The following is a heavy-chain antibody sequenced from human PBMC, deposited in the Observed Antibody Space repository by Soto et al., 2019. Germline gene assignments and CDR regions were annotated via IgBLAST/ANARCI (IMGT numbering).Heavy chain of an antibody. CDR2: FYTDGSR. CDR1: GFSVSSNY. CDR3: TREDYYGSKMHGMDV. D-gene: IGHD3-22*01. V-gene: IGHV3-53*01. J-gene: IGHJ6*02. Sequence: EVQLVESGGGFIQPGGSLRLSCAASGFSVSSNYMSWVRQAPGKGLEWVSVFYTDGSRYYADSVKGRCTMSRDTSKNTLNLQMNSLRAEDTAVYYCTREDYYGSKMHGMDVWGQGTTVTVSS.